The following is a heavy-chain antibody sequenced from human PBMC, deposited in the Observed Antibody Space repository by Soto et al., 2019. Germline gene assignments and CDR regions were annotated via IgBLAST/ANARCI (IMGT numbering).Heavy chain of an antibody. Sequence: PSETLSLTCTVSGGSISSYYWSWIRQPQGKGLEWIGYIYYSGSTNYNPSLKSRVTISVDTSKNQFSLKLSSVTDADTAVYYCARAPETPPIFGVVRPYFFDFWGQGTLVTVSS. V-gene: IGHV4-59*12. J-gene: IGHJ4*02. CDR3: ARAPETPPIFGVVRPYFFDF. CDR2: IYYSGST. CDR1: GGSISSYY. D-gene: IGHD3-3*01.